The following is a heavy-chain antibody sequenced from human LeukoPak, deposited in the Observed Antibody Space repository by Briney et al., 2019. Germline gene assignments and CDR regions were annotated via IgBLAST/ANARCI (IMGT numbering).Heavy chain of an antibody. CDR3: ARAGYDILTLAPDPANDY. J-gene: IGHJ4*02. D-gene: IGHD3-9*01. CDR1: GYTFTRYG. V-gene: IGHV1-18*01. CDR2: ISGYNGNT. Sequence: ASVKVSCKASGYTFTRYGISWVRQAPGQGLEWMGWISGYNGNTKYAQKFRGRGTMTTDTSTSTASMELRSLRSDDTAVYYCARAGYDILTLAPDPANDYWGQGILVTVSS.